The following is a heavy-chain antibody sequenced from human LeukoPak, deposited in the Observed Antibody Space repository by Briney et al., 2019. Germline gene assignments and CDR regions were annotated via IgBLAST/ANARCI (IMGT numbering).Heavy chain of an antibody. D-gene: IGHD5-24*01. CDR2: INPSGGST. J-gene: IGHJ4*02. V-gene: IGHV1-46*01. Sequence: ASVKVSCKASGYTFTSYYMYWVRQAPGQGLEWMGIINPSGGSTSYAQKFQGRVTMTRDMSTSTVYMELSSLRSEDTAIYYCARALELRSFDYWGQGTLVTVSS. CDR1: GYTFTSYY. CDR3: ARALELRSFDY.